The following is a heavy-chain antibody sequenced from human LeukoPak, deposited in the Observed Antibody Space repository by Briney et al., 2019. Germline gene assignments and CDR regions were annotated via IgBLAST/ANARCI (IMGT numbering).Heavy chain of an antibody. CDR2: ISHTGTYI. J-gene: IGHJ3*02. CDR3: ATMGATKDAFDI. D-gene: IGHD1-26*01. Sequence: PGGSLRLSCAASGFTFSNNTMNWVRQAPGKGLEWISSISHTGTYIYYADSVKGRFTISRDNAKNSLYLQMNSLRAEDTAVYYCATMGATKDAFDIWGQGTMVTVSS. CDR1: GFTFSNNT. V-gene: IGHV3-21*01.